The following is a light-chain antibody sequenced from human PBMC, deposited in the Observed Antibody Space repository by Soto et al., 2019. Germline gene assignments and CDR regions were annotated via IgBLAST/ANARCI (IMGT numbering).Light chain of an antibody. CDR2: SNN. Sequence: QSVLTQPPSASGTPGQRVTISCSGSSSNIGTNTVNWYQHLPGSAPKLLIYSNNQRPSGVPDRFSGSKSGTSASLAISGLQPDDEADYYCEAWDGSLNVLLFGGGTKLTVL. CDR3: EAWDGSLNVLL. V-gene: IGLV1-44*01. J-gene: IGLJ2*01. CDR1: SSNIGTNT.